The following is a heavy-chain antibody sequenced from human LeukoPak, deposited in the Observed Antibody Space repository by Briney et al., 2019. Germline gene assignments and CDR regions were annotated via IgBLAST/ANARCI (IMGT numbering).Heavy chain of an antibody. Sequence: PGGSLRLSCAASGFTFSSYSMNWVRQAPGKGLEWVSYISSSSSTIYYADSVKGRFTISRDNAKNSLYLQMNSLRAEDTAVYYCARLRTLEYSSSYFDYWGQGTLVTVSS. J-gene: IGHJ4*02. CDR3: ARLRTLEYSSSYFDY. CDR2: ISSSSSTI. CDR1: GFTFSSYS. V-gene: IGHV3-48*04. D-gene: IGHD6-6*01.